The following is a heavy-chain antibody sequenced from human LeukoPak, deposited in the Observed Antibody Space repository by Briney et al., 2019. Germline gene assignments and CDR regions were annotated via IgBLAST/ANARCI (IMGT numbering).Heavy chain of an antibody. D-gene: IGHD3-10*02. J-gene: IGHJ2*01. Sequence: GKGLVWVSRINRDGSSTSYADSVKGRFTISRDNAKNTLYLQMNSLRAEDTAVYYCAKLLFFFRAVDGIRHVRSVSAFLMNRSSDL. V-gene: IGHV3-74*01. CDR3: AKLLFFFRAVDGIRHVRSVSAFLMNRSSDL. CDR2: INRDGSST.